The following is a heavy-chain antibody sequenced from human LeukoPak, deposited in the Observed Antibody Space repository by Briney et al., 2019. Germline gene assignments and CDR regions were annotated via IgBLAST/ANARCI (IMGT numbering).Heavy chain of an antibody. CDR2: INPRTGTT. J-gene: IGHJ5*02. CDR3: ARDPYDFWSGASMGNWFDP. V-gene: IGHV1-46*01. D-gene: IGHD3-3*01. CDR1: GYTFTSYY. Sequence: ASVKVFCKASGYTFTSYYLHWVRQAPGQGLEWMGIINPRTGTTKYAQKFQGRVTMTRDTSTSTVYMDLSSLRSEDTAVYYCARDPYDFWSGASMGNWFDPWGQGTLVTVSS.